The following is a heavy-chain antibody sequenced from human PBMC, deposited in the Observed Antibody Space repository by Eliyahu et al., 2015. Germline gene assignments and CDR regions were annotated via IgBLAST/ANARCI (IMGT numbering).Heavy chain of an antibody. CDR1: GXXISXGDXY. CDR2: IYYXGST. V-gene: IGHV4-30-4*01. CDR3: ARVGKDCTNGVCYRNWFDP. J-gene: IGHJ5*02. D-gene: IGHD2-8*01. Sequence: QVQLQESGPGLVKPSQTLSLTCTVSGXXISXGDXYWSWIRQPPGKGLEWIGYIYYXGSTYYXPSLKSRVTISVDTSKNQFSLKLSSVTAADTAVYYCARVGKDCTNGVCYRNWFDPWGQGTLVTVSS.